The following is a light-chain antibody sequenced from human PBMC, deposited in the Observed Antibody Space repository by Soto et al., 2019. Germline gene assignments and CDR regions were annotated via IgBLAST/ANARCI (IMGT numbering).Light chain of an antibody. CDR3: QQDNNWLWT. CDR1: QNISSN. J-gene: IGKJ1*01. Sequence: EIVMTQSPATLSVSPGERATLSCRASQNISSNLAWYQQQPGQAPRVLIDGASTRATGIPARFSVSGSRTEFTRTSSSVQSKDFSVYSGQQDNNWLWTFGQGTKVDIK. CDR2: GAS. V-gene: IGKV3-15*01.